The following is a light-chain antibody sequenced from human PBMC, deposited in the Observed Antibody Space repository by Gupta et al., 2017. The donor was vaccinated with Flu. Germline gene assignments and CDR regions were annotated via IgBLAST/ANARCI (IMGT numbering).Light chain of an antibody. V-gene: IGKV1-9*01. Sequence: PSFLSASVGDSVPMTCRASQDISPSLAWYQQKPGEAPKLLIYAASTMHTGVPSRFSGSGSGTEFTLTISSLQPEDFGIYYCQQFYPSPVTFGRGTKVEIK. J-gene: IGKJ4*01. CDR2: AAS. CDR3: QQFYPSPVT. CDR1: QDISPS.